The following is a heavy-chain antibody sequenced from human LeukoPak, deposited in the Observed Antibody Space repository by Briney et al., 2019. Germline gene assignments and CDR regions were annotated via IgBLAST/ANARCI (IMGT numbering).Heavy chain of an antibody. CDR3: AKDLPAERYSYGLAHAFDI. V-gene: IGHV3-23*01. D-gene: IGHD5-18*01. CDR2: ISGSGGTT. J-gene: IGHJ3*02. Sequence: QSGGSLRLSCAASGFTFSSYAMNWVRQAPGKGLEWVSVISGSGGTTYYADSVKGRFTISRDNSKNTLYLQMNSLRAEDTAVYYCAKDLPAERYSYGLAHAFDIWGQGTMVTVSS. CDR1: GFTFSSYA.